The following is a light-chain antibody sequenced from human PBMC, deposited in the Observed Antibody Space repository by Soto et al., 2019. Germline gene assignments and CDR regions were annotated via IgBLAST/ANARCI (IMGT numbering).Light chain of an antibody. CDR2: GAC. J-gene: IGKJ1*01. V-gene: IGKV3-20*01. CDR3: RDYGSSPRP. Sequence: EIVLTQSPGTLFLSPGERATLSRRASQSVNSDYLSGDHAKPGQAPRRILYGACSRATGLPDRFSGSGSGTDFTLTISRLESVDYALYYCRDYGSSPRPFGQ. CDR1: QSVNSDY.